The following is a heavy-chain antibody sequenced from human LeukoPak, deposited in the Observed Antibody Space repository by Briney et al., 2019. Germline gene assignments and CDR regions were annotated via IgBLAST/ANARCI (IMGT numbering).Heavy chain of an antibody. CDR1: GYTFTGYY. D-gene: IGHD3-3*01. CDR3: ARGQEWLLYYYYYYMDV. CDR2: INPNSGGT. Sequence: ASVKVSCKASGYTFTGYYMHWVRQAPGQGLEWMGRINPNSGGTNYAQKFQGRVTMTRDTSISTAHMELSRLRSDDTAVYYCARGQEWLLYYYYYYMDVWGKGTTVTVSS. J-gene: IGHJ6*03. V-gene: IGHV1-2*06.